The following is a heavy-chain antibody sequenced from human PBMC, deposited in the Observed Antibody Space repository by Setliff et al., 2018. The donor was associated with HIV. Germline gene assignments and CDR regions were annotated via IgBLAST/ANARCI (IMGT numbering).Heavy chain of an antibody. Sequence: ASVKVSCKASGYTFTNFYMHWVRQAPGQGLEWMGIINPSGGNTRYAQRFQGRVSMTRDTSTSTVYMELSSLRSEDTAVYYCARGQASNDYGVSFRGQGTMVTVSS. CDR1: GYTFTNFY. D-gene: IGHD4-17*01. J-gene: IGHJ3*01. CDR2: INPSGGNT. CDR3: ARGQASNDYGVSF. V-gene: IGHV1-46*01.